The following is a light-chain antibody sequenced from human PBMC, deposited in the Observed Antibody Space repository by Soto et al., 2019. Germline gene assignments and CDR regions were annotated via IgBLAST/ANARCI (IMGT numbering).Light chain of an antibody. Sequence: QTVVTQESSFSVCPGGTVTLTWCLMSGSVSTANNPNWYQQTPGQAPRTLIYSTSTRSSGVPDRFSGSILGNKAALTISGAQADDESDYYCALLMGNGVSVFGTGTKVTVL. CDR2: STS. V-gene: IGLV8-61*01. J-gene: IGLJ1*01. CDR3: ALLMGNGVSV. CDR1: SGSVSTANN.